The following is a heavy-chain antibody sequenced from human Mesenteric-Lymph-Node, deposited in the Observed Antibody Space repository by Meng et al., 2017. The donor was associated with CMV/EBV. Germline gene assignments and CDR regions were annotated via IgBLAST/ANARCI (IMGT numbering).Heavy chain of an antibody. Sequence: GGSLRLSCAASGFTFSSYSMNWVRQAPGKGLEWVSSISSSSSYIYYADSVKGRFTISRDNAKNSLYLQMNSLRVEDTAVYYCARARRIVVVPAANGKGGFYYYYYGMDVWGQGTTVTVSS. CDR2: ISSSSSYI. D-gene: IGHD2-2*01. J-gene: IGHJ6*02. V-gene: IGHV3-21*04. CDR1: GFTFSSYS. CDR3: ARARRIVVVPAANGKGGFYYYYYGMDV.